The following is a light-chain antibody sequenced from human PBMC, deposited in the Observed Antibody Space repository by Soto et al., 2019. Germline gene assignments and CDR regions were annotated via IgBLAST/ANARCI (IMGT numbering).Light chain of an antibody. CDR3: CSYAGRYIVI. J-gene: IGLJ2*01. V-gene: IGLV2-11*01. CDR2: DGS. CDR1: SSDVGGYNY. Sequence: QSVLTQPRSVSGSPGQSVTISCTGSSSDVGGYNYVSWYQQHPGKAPKLMTYDGSKRPSGVPDRFSGSKSGNTASLTISGLQAEDEADYYCCSYAGRYIVIFGGGTKLTVL.